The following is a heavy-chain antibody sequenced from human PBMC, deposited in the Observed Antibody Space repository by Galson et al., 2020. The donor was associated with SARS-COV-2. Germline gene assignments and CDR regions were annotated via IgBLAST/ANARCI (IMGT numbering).Heavy chain of an antibody. CDR3: AARGKTTSGCATDV. CDR2: ISWNSVDK. V-gene: IGHV3-9*01. D-gene: IGHD6-19*01. Sequence: GGSLRLSCAASGFTFDAYAMHWVRQAPGKGLEWVSGISWNSVDKGYADSVKGRFTIPRDNAKNSLYLQMNSLRAEDTALYYCAARGKTTSGCATDVWGQGTTVTVSS. CDR1: GFTFDAYA. J-gene: IGHJ6*02.